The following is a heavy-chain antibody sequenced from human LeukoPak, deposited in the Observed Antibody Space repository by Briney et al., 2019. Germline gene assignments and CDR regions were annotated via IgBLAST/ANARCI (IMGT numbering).Heavy chain of an antibody. V-gene: IGHV3-7*03. CDR2: IEKDGSER. CDR1: GFTFSSHC. J-gene: IGHJ4*02. CDR3: ARDAAGEDY. Sequence: GGSLRLSCAVSGFTFSSHCMSWVRQAPGKGLEWVANIEKDGSERYYVDSVKGRFTISRDNAKNSLYLQMNSLRAEDTAVYYCARDAAGEDYWGQGTLVTVSS. D-gene: IGHD6-13*01.